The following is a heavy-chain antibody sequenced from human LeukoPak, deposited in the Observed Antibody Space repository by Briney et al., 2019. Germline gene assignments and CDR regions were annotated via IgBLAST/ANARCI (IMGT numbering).Heavy chain of an antibody. D-gene: IGHD3-3*01. V-gene: IGHV3-53*01. J-gene: IGHJ6*02. CDR2: IYSGGST. Sequence: GGSLRLSCAASGFTVSSNYMSWVRQAPGKGLEWVSVIYSGGSTYYADSVKGRFTISRDNSKNTLYLQMNSLRAEDTAVHYCARDLYPTYEGMDVWGQGTTVTVSS. CDR1: GFTVSSNY. CDR3: ARDLYPTYEGMDV.